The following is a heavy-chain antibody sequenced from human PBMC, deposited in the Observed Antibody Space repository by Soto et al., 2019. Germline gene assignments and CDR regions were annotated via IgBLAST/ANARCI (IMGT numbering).Heavy chain of an antibody. V-gene: IGHV3-23*01. J-gene: IGHJ4*02. CDR1: GFTFRSYA. CDR2: IDGSGAGA. D-gene: IGHD3-9*01. CDR3: AKGDILTGSKEGWDY. Sequence: EVQLLESGGGLVQPGGSLRLSCAASGFTFRSYAMSWVRQAPGRGLECVSSIDGSGAGAYYADSVKGRFTISRDNSKNPLDLQMNSLRAEATAVYYCAKGDILTGSKEGWDYWGQGTLVTVSS.